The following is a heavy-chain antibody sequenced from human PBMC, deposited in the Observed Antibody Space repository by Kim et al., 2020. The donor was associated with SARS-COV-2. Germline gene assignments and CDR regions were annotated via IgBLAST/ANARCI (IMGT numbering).Heavy chain of an antibody. D-gene: IGHD6-6*01. CDR1: GFTFSSYG. CDR3: AREGVSRGIAARPFDY. J-gene: IGHJ4*02. CDR2: IWYDGSNK. Sequence: GGSLRLSCAASGFTFSSYGMHWVRQAPGKGLEWVAVIWYDGSNKYYADSVKGRFTISRDNSKNTLYLQMNSLRAEDTAVYYCAREGVSRGIAARPFDYWGQGTLVTVSS. V-gene: IGHV3-33*01.